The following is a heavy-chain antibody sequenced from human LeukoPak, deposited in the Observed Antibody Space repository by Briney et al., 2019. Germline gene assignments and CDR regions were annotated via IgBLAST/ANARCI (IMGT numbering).Heavy chain of an antibody. V-gene: IGHV4-38-2*01. J-gene: IGHJ4*02. CDR2: IYHSGST. D-gene: IGHD3-10*01. Sequence: SETLSLTCAVSGYSISSGYYWGWIRQPPGKGLEWIGSIYHSGSTYYNPSLKSRVTISVDTSKNQFSLKLSSVTAADTAVYYCARVMVRGVIDYWGQGTLVTVSS. CDR3: ARVMVRGVIDY. CDR1: GYSISSGYY.